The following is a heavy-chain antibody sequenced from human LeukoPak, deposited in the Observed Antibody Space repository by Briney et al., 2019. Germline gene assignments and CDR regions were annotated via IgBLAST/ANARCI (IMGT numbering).Heavy chain of an antibody. CDR1: GFTFSNAW. D-gene: IGHD3-10*01. Sequence: GGSLRLSCAASGFTFSNAWLSWVRQAPGKGLEWVGRIKSKTNGATTDYATPVTGRLTISRDDSKNTLYLQMNRLKTEDTAVYFCTTGSFSWFSLSDWGQGTLVTVSS. CDR3: TTGSFSWFSLSD. CDR2: IKSKTNGATT. J-gene: IGHJ4*02. V-gene: IGHV3-15*01.